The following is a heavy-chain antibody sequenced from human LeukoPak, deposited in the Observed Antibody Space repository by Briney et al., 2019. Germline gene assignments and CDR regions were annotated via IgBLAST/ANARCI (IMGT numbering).Heavy chain of an antibody. Sequence: ASVKVSCKASGYTFTSHGISWVRQAPGQGLEWMGWISAYNGNTNYAQKLQGRVTMTTDTSTSTAYMELRSLRSDDTAVYYCARDSYGDYVRYYYYGMDVWGQGTTVTVSS. CDR2: ISAYNGNT. V-gene: IGHV1-18*01. D-gene: IGHD4-17*01. CDR1: GYTFTSHG. CDR3: ARDSYGDYVRYYYYGMDV. J-gene: IGHJ6*02.